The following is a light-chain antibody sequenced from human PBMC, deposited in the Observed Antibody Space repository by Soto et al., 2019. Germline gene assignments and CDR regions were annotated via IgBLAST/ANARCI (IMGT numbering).Light chain of an antibody. CDR3: LQDYNYPWM. CDR2: GIS. Sequence: AIQMTQSPSSLSASVGDRVTITCRASQGVGSDFGWYQQKPGKAPKVLIYGISSLQSGVPSRFSGSGSGTDFTLTISSLQPEDIATYYCLQDYNYPWMFGQGTKVEIK. J-gene: IGKJ1*01. V-gene: IGKV1-6*01. CDR1: QGVGSD.